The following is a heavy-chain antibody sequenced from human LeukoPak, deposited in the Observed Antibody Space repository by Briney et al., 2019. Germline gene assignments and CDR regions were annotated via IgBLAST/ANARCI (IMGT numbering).Heavy chain of an antibody. V-gene: IGHV1-69*01. Sequence: GSSVKVSCKASGXTXXXXXXXWVRXAPXXXXXXXXXXXXXXXTANYAQKFQGRVTITADESTSTAYMELSSLRSEDTAVYYCANVRSTSCCDQSGGGTWFDPWGQGTLVTVSS. CDR2: XXXXXXTA. J-gene: IGHJ5*02. CDR1: GXTXXXXX. D-gene: IGHD2-2*01. CDR3: ANVRSTSCCDQSGGGTWFDP.